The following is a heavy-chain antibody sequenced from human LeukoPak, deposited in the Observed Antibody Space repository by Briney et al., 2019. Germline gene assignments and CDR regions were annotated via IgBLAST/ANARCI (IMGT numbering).Heavy chain of an antibody. D-gene: IGHD6-13*01. CDR1: GDSISLYY. CDR3: ARRAAAVGTYYMDV. V-gene: IGHV4-59*01. CDR2: IYYSGGT. Sequence: SETLSLTCTVSGDSISLYYWNWIRQPPGKGLEWIGYIYYSGGTNYNASLTSRVTISVDTSQNQFSLRLSSVTAADTAVYYCARRAAAVGTYYMDVWGKGTTVTVSS. J-gene: IGHJ6*03.